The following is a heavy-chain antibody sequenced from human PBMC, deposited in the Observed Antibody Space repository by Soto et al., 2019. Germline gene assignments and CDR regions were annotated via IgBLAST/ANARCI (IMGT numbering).Heavy chain of an antibody. Sequence: QLQLQESGPGLVKPSETLSLTCTVSGGSISSYYWGWIRRPPGKGLEWIGSNYYSGSTNYNPSLNSRATTSVDTSKNQSSLTLSSVTAADTAVYYCAGRGGYPFDSWGQGTLVTVSS. J-gene: IGHJ4*02. V-gene: IGHV4-39*01. CDR1: GGSISSYY. CDR2: NYYSGST. CDR3: AGRGGYPFDS. D-gene: IGHD1-26*01.